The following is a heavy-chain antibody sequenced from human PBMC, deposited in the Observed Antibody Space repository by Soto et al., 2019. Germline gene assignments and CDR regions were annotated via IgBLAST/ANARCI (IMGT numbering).Heavy chain of an antibody. J-gene: IGHJ4*02. CDR2: IYYSGST. V-gene: IGHV4-31*03. CDR3: AGSSLSNSDYFDY. Sequence: PSETLSLTCTVSGGSISSGGYYWSWIRQHPGKGLEWIGYIYYSGSTYYNPSLKSRVTISVDTTKNQFSLKLSSVTAADTAVYYCAGSSLSNSDYFDYWGQGTLVTVSS. D-gene: IGHD4-4*01. CDR1: GGSISSGGYY.